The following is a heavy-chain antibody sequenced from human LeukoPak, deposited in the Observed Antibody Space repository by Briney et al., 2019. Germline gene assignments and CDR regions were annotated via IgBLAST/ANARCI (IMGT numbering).Heavy chain of an antibody. Sequence: ASVKVPCKASGYTFTSYGISWVRQAPGQGLEWMGWISAYNGNTNYAQKLQGRVTMTTDTSTSTAYMELRSLRSDDTAVYYCARGTGRIYYYYYMDVWGKGTTVTVSS. CDR3: ARGTGRIYYYYYMDV. J-gene: IGHJ6*03. CDR2: ISAYNGNT. CDR1: GYTFTSYG. D-gene: IGHD1-1*01. V-gene: IGHV1-18*01.